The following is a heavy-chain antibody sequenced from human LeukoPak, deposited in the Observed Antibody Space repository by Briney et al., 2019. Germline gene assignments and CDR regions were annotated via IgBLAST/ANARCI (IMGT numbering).Heavy chain of an antibody. D-gene: IGHD2-15*01. V-gene: IGHV3-23*01. CDR3: AKDVLRCSGGSCYTRVAEYCQQ. CDR1: GFTFHSYA. Sequence: GGSLRLSYAASGFTFHSYAMSWVRQAPGKGLEWVSAISVSGCSTYYADSVKCRFTISRDNSKNTLYLQMNSLSAEDAAVEYCAKDVLRCSGGSCYTRVAEYCQQWGQGTGVTVSS. J-gene: IGHJ1*01. CDR2: ISVSGCST.